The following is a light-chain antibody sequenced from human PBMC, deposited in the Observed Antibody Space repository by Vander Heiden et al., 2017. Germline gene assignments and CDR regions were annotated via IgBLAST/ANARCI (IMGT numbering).Light chain of an antibody. Sequence: QSVLTQPPSASGTPVQRVTISCSGNSSNIGSNYGDWYQQLPGTAPKVLIYRNSQRPSGVPDRFSGSKSGTTAALAISGLRSGDEADYYCAAWDDSLSGYVFGTGTKVTV. J-gene: IGLJ1*01. CDR1: SSNIGSNY. CDR2: RNS. V-gene: IGLV1-47*01. CDR3: AAWDDSLSGYV.